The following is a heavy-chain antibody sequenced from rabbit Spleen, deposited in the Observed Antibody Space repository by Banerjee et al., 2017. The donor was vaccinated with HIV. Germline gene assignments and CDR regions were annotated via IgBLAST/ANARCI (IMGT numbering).Heavy chain of an antibody. Sequence: EESGGGLVQPEGSLTLTCTASGFSFSGNYWICWVRQAPGKGLEWVGCIATGSSAGTYYASWAKGRFTISKTSSTTVTLQMTTLTAADTATYFCARDIIGTGHDRDLWGPGTLVTVS. CDR1: GFSFSGNYW. J-gene: IGHJ4*01. CDR2: IATGSSAGT. CDR3: ARDIIGTGHDRDL. V-gene: IGHV1S45*01. D-gene: IGHD7-1*01.